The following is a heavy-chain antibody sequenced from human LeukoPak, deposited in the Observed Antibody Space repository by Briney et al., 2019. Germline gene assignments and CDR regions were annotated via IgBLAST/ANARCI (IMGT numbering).Heavy chain of an antibody. Sequence: PSETLSLTCAVSGGSISSGGYSWSWIRQPPGKGLEWIGYIYYSGSTYYNPSLKSRVTISVDTSKNQFSLKLSSVTAADTAVYYCARVKYSSSNFLGLQAYYFDYWGQGTLVTVSS. V-gene: IGHV4-30-4*07. CDR1: GGSISSGGYS. CDR2: IYYSGST. CDR3: ARVKYSSSNFLGLQAYYFDY. D-gene: IGHD6-13*01. J-gene: IGHJ4*02.